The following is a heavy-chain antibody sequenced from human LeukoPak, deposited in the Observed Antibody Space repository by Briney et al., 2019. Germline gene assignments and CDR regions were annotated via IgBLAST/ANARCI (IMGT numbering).Heavy chain of an antibody. D-gene: IGHD3/OR15-3a*01. CDR3: ARVPWTSFFGY. Sequence: SETLSLTCTVSGGSISSYYWSWIRQPPGKGLEWIGYIYYSGSTNYNPSLKSRVTISVDTSKNQFSLKLSSVTAADTAVYYCARVPWTSFFGYWGQGTLVTVSS. V-gene: IGHV4-59*08. CDR1: GGSISSYY. J-gene: IGHJ4*02. CDR2: IYYSGST.